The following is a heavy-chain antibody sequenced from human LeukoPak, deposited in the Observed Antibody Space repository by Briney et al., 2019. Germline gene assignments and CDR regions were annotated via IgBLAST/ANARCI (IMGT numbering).Heavy chain of an antibody. J-gene: IGHJ6*03. CDR1: GFTFSSYW. V-gene: IGHV3-7*01. CDR2: IKQDGSEK. D-gene: IGHD1-26*01. CDR3: ARETSGSYYGQQYYYYYMDV. Sequence: GGSLRLSCAASGFTFSSYWMSWVRQAPGKRLEWVANIKQDGSEKYYVDSVKGRFTISRDNAKNSLYLQMNSLRAEDTAAYYCARETSGSYYGQQYYYYYMDVWGKGTTVTVSS.